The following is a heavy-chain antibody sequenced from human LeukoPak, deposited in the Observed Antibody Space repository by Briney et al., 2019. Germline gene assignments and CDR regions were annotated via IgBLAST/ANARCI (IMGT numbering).Heavy chain of an antibody. CDR3: VRNGGRPWEPVFVY. D-gene: IGHD1-26*01. Sequence: PGRSLRLSCAASGFTFSYSGIHWVRQAPGKGLEWVAVISYDGSNKYYADSVKGRFTISRDNSKNTLYLQMNSLRGEDTAIYYGVRNGGRPWEPVFVYWGEGALVTVSS. J-gene: IGHJ4*02. CDR1: GFTFSYSG. CDR2: ISYDGSNK. V-gene: IGHV3-30*03.